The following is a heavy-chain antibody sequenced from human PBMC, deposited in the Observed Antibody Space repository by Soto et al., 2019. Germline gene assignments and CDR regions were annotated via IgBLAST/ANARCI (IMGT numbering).Heavy chain of an antibody. D-gene: IGHD2-21*01. J-gene: IGHJ6*04. CDR1: GFAVRHNY. CDR2: IYSGGDT. Sequence: EVQLVESGGGLVQPGGSLRLSCTASGFAVRHNYMTWVRQAPGKGLEWDSLIYSGGDTAYADSVKDRFTIAKHTSQNTLYHQMNSLRAEDTYVYYCARKTDAIPSGGDVWGKGTAVTVSS. V-gene: IGHV3-53*04. CDR3: ARKTDAIPSGGDV.